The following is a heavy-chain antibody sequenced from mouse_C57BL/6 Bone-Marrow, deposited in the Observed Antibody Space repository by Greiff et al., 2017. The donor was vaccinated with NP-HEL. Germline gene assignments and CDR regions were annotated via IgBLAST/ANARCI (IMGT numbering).Heavy chain of an antibody. Sequence: QVQLKESGPGLVQPSQSLSITCTVSGFSLTSYGVHWVRQSPGKGLEWLGVIWSGGSTDYNAAFISRLSISKDNSKSQVFFKMNSLQADDTAIYYCASYGSGGYYAMDYWGQGTSVTVAS. CDR3: ASYGSGGYYAMDY. V-gene: IGHV2-2*01. J-gene: IGHJ4*01. CDR2: IWSGGST. D-gene: IGHD1-1*01. CDR1: GFSLTSYG.